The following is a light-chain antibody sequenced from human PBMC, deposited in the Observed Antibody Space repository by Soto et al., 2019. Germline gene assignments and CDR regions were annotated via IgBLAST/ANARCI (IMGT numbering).Light chain of an antibody. CDR1: SSDLCGANY. CDR2: EVT. J-gene: IGLJ3*02. Sequence: QSALTQPASVSGSPGQSITISCTGTSSDLCGANYVSWYQQHPGKAPQLIIFEVTNRPTGVSNRVSGSKSGNTAYLTIAGLQAEDEDDYYSSAYTSNNRMFGGGTKLTVL. V-gene: IGLV2-14*01. CDR3: SAYTSNNRM.